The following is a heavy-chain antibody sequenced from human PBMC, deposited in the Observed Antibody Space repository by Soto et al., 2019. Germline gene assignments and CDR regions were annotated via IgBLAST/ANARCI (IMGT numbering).Heavy chain of an antibody. CDR2: ISGSSSYI. CDR3: ARDQGAGGGNSLDY. V-gene: IGHV3-21*01. CDR1: GFTFSSYS. D-gene: IGHD2-21*02. Sequence: EVQLVESGGGLVKPGGSLRLSCAASGFTFSSYSMNWVRQAPGKGLEWVSSISGSSSYIYYADSVKGRFTISRDNAKNSLYLQMNSLRAEDTAVYSCARDQGAGGGNSLDYWGQGTLVTVSS. J-gene: IGHJ4*02.